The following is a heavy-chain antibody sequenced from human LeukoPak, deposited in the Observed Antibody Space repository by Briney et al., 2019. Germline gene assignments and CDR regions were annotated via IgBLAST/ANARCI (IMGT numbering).Heavy chain of an antibody. V-gene: IGHV3-23*01. J-gene: IGHJ6*03. CDR1: GFTFSIYA. CDR2: ISGSGGST. Sequence: GGSLRLSCAASGFTFSIYAMSWVRQAPGKGLEWVAAISGSGGSTYYGDSVKGRFTISRDSSKNTLYLQVNSLRVEDPAVYYCEKVAAVAGRSYYYYYMDVWGKGTTVTVSS. CDR3: EKVAAVAGRSYYYYYMDV. D-gene: IGHD6-19*01.